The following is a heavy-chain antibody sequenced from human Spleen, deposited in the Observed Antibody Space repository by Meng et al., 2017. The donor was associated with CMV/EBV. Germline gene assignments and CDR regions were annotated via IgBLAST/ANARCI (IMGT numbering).Heavy chain of an antibody. Sequence: ASVKVSCKASGYTFTGYYMHWVRQAPGQGLEWMGWINPNSGGTNYAQKFQGRVTMTRDTSISTAYMELSRLRSDDTAVYYCARVTPKEWELLQFPGDYWGQGTLVTVSS. CDR2: INPNSGGT. J-gene: IGHJ4*02. V-gene: IGHV1-2*02. D-gene: IGHD1-26*01. CDR1: GYTFTGYY. CDR3: ARVTPKEWELLQFPGDY.